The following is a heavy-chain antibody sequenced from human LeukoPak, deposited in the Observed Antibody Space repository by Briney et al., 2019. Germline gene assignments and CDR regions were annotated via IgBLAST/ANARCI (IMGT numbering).Heavy chain of an antibody. Sequence: GGSLRLSCAASGFTFSSYAMHWVRQAPGKGLEWVAVISYDGSNKYYADSVKGRFTISRDNSKNTLYLQMNSLRAEDTAVYYCARGATMVRGVTPLDYGMDVWGQGTTVTVSS. V-gene: IGHV3-30*14. CDR2: ISYDGSNK. D-gene: IGHD3-10*01. J-gene: IGHJ6*02. CDR1: GFTFSSYA. CDR3: ARGATMVRGVTPLDYGMDV.